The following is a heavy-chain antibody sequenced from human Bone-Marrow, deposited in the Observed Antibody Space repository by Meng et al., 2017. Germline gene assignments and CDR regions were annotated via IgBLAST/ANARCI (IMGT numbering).Heavy chain of an antibody. Sequence: LQESGPGLVKPSETLSLTCTVSGGSISSYYWSWIRQPPGKGLEWIGEINHSGSTNYNPSLESRATISVDTSQNNLSLKLSSVTAADSAVYYCARGPTTMAHDFDYWGQGTLVTVSS. CDR2: INHSGST. CDR3: ARGPTTMAHDFDY. D-gene: IGHD4-11*01. J-gene: IGHJ4*02. V-gene: IGHV4-59*12. CDR1: GGSISSYY.